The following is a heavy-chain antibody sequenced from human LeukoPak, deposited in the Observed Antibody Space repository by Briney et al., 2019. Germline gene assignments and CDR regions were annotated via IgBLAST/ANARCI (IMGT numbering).Heavy chain of an antibody. Sequence: GASVKVSCKASGGTFSSYTISWVRQAPGQGLEWMGRIIPILGIANYAQKFQGRVTITADKSTSTDYMELSSLRSEDTAVYYCARTGGNWNRYYFDYWGQGTLVTVSS. CDR3: ARTGGNWNRYYFDY. D-gene: IGHD1-20*01. J-gene: IGHJ4*02. CDR2: IIPILGIA. CDR1: GGTFSSYT. V-gene: IGHV1-69*02.